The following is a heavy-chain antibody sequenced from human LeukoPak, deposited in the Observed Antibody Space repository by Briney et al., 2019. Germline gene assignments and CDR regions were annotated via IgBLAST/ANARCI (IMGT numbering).Heavy chain of an antibody. Sequence: GASVKVSCKASGYTFTGYYMHWVRQAPGQGLEWMGIINPSGGSTSYAQKFQGRVTMTRDMSTSTVYMELSSLRSEDTAVYYCARDLYGSSGLGASDIWGQGTMVTVSS. J-gene: IGHJ3*02. V-gene: IGHV1-46*01. D-gene: IGHD3-22*01. CDR3: ARDLYGSSGLGASDI. CDR2: INPSGGST. CDR1: GYTFTGYY.